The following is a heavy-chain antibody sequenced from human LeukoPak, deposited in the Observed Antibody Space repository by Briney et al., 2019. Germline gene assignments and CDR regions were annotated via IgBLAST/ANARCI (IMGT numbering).Heavy chain of an antibody. V-gene: IGHV4-59*01. CDR1: GGSISGYY. CDR2: VHYSGTT. Sequence: PSETLSLTCTVSGGSISGYYWSWIRQPPGETLEWIGYVHYSGTTNYNPSLKSRVTMSVDTSKNQFSLKLSSVTAADTAVYYCARGRYTFDYWGQGTLVTVSS. CDR3: ARGRYTFDY. J-gene: IGHJ4*02. D-gene: IGHD1-1*01.